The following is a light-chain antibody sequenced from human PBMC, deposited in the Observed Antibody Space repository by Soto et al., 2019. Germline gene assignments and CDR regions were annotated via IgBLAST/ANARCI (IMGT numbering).Light chain of an antibody. Sequence: EIVLTQSPGTLSLSPGERATLSCRASQSVSSSYLAWYQQKPGQAPRLLIYGASSRATGIPDRFSGSGSGTDFTLTISRLEPEDFAVYYCQQYGSSPPRFTFGPGTKLDIK. V-gene: IGKV3-20*01. CDR1: QSVSSSY. J-gene: IGKJ3*01. CDR2: GAS. CDR3: QQYGSSPPRFT.